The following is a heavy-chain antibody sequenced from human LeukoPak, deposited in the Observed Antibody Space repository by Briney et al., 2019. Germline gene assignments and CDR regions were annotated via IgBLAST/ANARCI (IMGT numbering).Heavy chain of an antibody. CDR1: GFTFSSYE. V-gene: IGHV3-48*03. CDR3: ARPLRYFDWFRAERDDYYFDY. CDR2: ISSSGSTI. Sequence: GGSLRLSCAASGFTFSSYEMNWVRQAPGKGLEWVSYISSSGSTIYYADSVKGRFTISRDNAKNSLYLQMNSLRAEDTAVYYCARPLRYFDWFRAERDDYYFDYWGQGTLVTVSS. J-gene: IGHJ4*02. D-gene: IGHD3-9*01.